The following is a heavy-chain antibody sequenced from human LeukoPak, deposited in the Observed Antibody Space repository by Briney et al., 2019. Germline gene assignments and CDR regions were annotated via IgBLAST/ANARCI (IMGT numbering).Heavy chain of an antibody. V-gene: IGHV5-51*01. D-gene: IGHD1-7*01. Sequence: GESLKISCKGSGYSFITYWIGWVRQMPGKGLEGMGIIYPGDSDTRYSPSFQGQVTISADKSISTAYLQWSSLKASDTAMYYCARLGITGTVYNRFDPWGQGTLVTVSS. CDR1: GYSFITYW. CDR3: ARLGITGTVYNRFDP. CDR2: IYPGDSDT. J-gene: IGHJ5*02.